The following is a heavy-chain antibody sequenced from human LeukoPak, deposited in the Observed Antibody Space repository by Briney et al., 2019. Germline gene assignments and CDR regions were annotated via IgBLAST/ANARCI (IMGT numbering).Heavy chain of an antibody. V-gene: IGHV3-23*01. J-gene: IGHJ6*04. CDR3: ASPHHDILTGPVMDV. CDR1: GFTFSSYA. D-gene: IGHD3-9*01. Sequence: GGSLRLSCAASGFTFSSYAMSWVRHAPGKGLEWVSAISWSGGSTDYADSVKVRFTISRDNSTNTLYLQMNSLRAEETAVYYCASPHHDILTGPVMDVWGKGTTVTVSS. CDR2: ISWSGGST.